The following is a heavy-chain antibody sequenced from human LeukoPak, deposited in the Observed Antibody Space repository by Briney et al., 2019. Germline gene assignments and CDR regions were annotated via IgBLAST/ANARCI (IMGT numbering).Heavy chain of an antibody. CDR1: GFTFSSYD. V-gene: IGHV3-13*01. J-gene: IGHJ3*02. CDR2: IGTAGDT. Sequence: GGSLRLSCAASGFTFSSYDMHWVRQATGKGLEWVSAIGTAGDTYYPGSVKGRFTISRENAKNSLYLQMNSLRAGDTAVYYCARSGSDAFDIWAKGQWSPSLQ. CDR3: ARSGSDAFDI. D-gene: IGHD6-25*01.